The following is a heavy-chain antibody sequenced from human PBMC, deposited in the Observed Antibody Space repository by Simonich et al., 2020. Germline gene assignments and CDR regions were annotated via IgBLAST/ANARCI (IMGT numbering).Heavy chain of an antibody. CDR1: GFPFSSYA. Sequence: ELQLLESGGGLVQTGGSLRLSCAASGFPFSSYAMSWVRKALGKGVEWLSAISGSGGSTYYADFVKGRFTISRDNSKNTLYLQMNSLRAEDTAVYYCAKDSSLVGATDWFDPWGQGTLVTVSS. V-gene: IGHV3-23*01. D-gene: IGHD1-26*01. CDR3: AKDSSLVGATDWFDP. J-gene: IGHJ5*02. CDR2: ISGSGGST.